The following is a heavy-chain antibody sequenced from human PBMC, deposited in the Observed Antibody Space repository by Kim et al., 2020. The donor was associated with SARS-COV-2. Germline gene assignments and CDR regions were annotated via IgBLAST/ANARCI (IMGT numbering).Heavy chain of an antibody. D-gene: IGHD3-22*01. Sequence: SETLSLTCSASGGSFSGYYWSWIRQAPGKGLEWIAYIFYRGGNNYNPSLKSRVSTFLDTTKNQSLLKLNCVTAADTAAYYCWVSRQWFFDYWVQGTLVT. CDR2: IFYRGGN. CDR3: WVSRQWFFDY. CDR1: GGSFSGYY. V-gene: IGHV4-59*13. J-gene: IGHJ4*02.